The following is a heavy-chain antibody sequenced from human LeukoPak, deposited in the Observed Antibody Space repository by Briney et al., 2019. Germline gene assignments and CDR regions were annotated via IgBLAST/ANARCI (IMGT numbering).Heavy chain of an antibody. CDR3: ARVGVSGRIAAAGTYFQH. CDR1: GYTFTSYY. V-gene: IGHV1-46*01. Sequence: GASVKVSCKASGYTFTSYYMHWVRQAPGQGLEWMGIINPSGGSTSYAQKFQGRVTMTRDTSTSTVYMELSSLRSEDTAVYYCARVGVSGRIAAAGTYFQHWGQGTLVTVSS. D-gene: IGHD6-13*01. J-gene: IGHJ1*01. CDR2: INPSGGST.